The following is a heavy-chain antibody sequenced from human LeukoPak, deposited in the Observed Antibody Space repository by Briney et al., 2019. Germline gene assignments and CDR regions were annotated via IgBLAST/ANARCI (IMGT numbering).Heavy chain of an antibody. CDR1: GGSITSGVYY. CDR2: IYSSGST. Sequence: SETLSLTCTVSGGSITSGVYYWSWVRQHPEMGLEWIGYIYSSGSTFYNPSLKSRITISRDTSKNQFSLKLSSVTAADTAVYYCARGPDGDQRPPFDYWGQGTLVTVSS. CDR3: ARGPDGDQRPPFDY. J-gene: IGHJ4*02. V-gene: IGHV4-31*03. D-gene: IGHD4-17*01.